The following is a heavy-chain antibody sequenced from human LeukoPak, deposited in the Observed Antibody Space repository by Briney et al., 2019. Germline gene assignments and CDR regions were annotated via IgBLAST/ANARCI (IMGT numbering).Heavy chain of an antibody. CDR2: VHHSGRT. Sequence: SETLSLTCNVSGASIFNYYWSWIRQAPEKGLEWIGYVHHSGRTNSNPSLGSRVTMSVDTSTSQLSLNLTSVTTADTAVYFCARDLRAKYWGQGTLVFVSS. V-gene: IGHV4-59*01. D-gene: IGHD4/OR15-4a*01. J-gene: IGHJ1*01. CDR1: GASIFNYY. CDR3: ARDLRAKY.